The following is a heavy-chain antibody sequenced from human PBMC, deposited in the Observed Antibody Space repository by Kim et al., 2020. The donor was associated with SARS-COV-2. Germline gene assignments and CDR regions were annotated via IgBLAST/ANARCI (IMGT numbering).Heavy chain of an antibody. Sequence: GGSLRLSCAASGFTFSNTWMSWVRQAPGKGLEWVAHIKQDGSQKNYVDSVKGRFSISRDNAKNSLYMQMNSLRAEDTAVYYCGAGRLDSWGQGTLVTVSS. V-gene: IGHV3-7*03. CDR1: GFTFSNTW. CDR2: IKQDGSQK. CDR3: GAGRLDS. J-gene: IGHJ4*02. D-gene: IGHD2-15*01.